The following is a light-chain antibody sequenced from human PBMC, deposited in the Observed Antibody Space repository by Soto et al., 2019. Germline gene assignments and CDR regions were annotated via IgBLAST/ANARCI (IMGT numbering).Light chain of an antibody. Sequence: QSVLTQPPSVSGAPGQRVSISCTGSTSNIGADYDVHWYQHLPGSAPKLLIYGNTNRPSGVPDRFSGSKSGTSASLVITGPQAEDEADYYCHSYDNSLSGSVFGGGTKLTVL. V-gene: IGLV1-40*01. CDR1: TSNIGADYD. CDR2: GNT. CDR3: HSYDNSLSGSV. J-gene: IGLJ3*02.